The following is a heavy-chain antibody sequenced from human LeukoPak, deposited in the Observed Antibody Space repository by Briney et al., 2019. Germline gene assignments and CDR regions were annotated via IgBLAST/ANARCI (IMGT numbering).Heavy chain of an antibody. V-gene: IGHV1-18*01. Sequence: GASVKVSCKAPGGTFSSYAISWVRQAPGQGLEWMGWISAYNGNTNYAQKLQGRVTMTTDTSTSTAYMELRSLRSDDTAVYYCARDSEYYDSSGYYPQVGYFQHWGQGTLVTVSS. CDR1: GGTFSSYA. D-gene: IGHD3-22*01. CDR3: ARDSEYYDSSGYYPQVGYFQH. J-gene: IGHJ1*01. CDR2: ISAYNGNT.